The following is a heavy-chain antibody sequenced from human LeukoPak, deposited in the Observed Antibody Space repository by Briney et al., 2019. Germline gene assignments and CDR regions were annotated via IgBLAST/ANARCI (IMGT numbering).Heavy chain of an antibody. CDR1: GGSISSSSYY. V-gene: IGHV4-61*01. CDR2: IYYSGST. J-gene: IGHJ4*02. D-gene: IGHD3-22*01. CDR3: ARFGYYGDY. Sequence: SETLSLTCTVAGGSISSSSYYWSWIRQPPGKGLEWIGYIYYSGSTDSNPSLKSRVTISVDTSKNQFSLKLRSVTAADTAVYYCARFGYYGDYWGQGTLVTVSS.